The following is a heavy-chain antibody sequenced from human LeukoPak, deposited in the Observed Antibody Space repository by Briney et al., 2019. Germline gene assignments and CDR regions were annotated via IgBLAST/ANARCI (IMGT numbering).Heavy chain of an antibody. Sequence: PSETLSLTCTVSGGSISTSSYYWAWVRLPPGKGLECIGTIYYTGNTYYTPSLKSRVTISVDTSKNQFSLKVSSVTAADTAVYYCARRPRNSGSYDGPSGLDYWGQGTLVTVSS. CDR1: GGSISTSSYY. V-gene: IGHV4-39*07. D-gene: IGHD1-26*01. J-gene: IGHJ4*02. CDR3: ARRPRNSGSYDGPSGLDY. CDR2: IYYTGNT.